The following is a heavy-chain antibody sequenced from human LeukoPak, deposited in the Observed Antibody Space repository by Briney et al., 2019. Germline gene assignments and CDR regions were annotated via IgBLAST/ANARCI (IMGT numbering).Heavy chain of an antibody. V-gene: IGHV7-4-1*02. CDR3: AKDTWDY. J-gene: IGHJ4*02. Sequence: ASVKVSCKASGYTFTTSSMNWVRQAPGQGLEWMGWINANTGNPTYVQGFTGRFVFSLDTSVSTAYLQISSLKAEDTAVYYCAKDTWDYWGQGTLVNVSS. CDR1: GYTFTTSS. CDR2: INANTGNP.